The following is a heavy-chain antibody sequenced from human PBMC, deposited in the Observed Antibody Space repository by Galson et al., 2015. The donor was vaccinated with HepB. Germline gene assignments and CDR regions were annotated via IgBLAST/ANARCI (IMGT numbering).Heavy chain of an antibody. V-gene: IGHV3-23*01. CDR1: GFTFSSYA. J-gene: IGHJ4*02. D-gene: IGHD2/OR15-2a*01. CDR2: ISESGGNT. Sequence: SLRLSCAASGFTFSSYAMSWVRQAPGKGLEWVSAISESGGNTYYADSVRGRFSNSRDNSKNTLYLQMNSLRAEDTAVYYCAKPPYSNSWYIWGQGTLVTVSS. CDR3: AKPPYSNSWYI.